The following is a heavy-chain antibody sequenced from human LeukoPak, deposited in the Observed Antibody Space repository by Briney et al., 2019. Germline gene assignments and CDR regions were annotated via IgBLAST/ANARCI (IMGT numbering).Heavy chain of an antibody. V-gene: IGHV4-59*08. Sequence: SETLSLTCTVSGGSIRSYYWSWIRQPPGKGLEWIGYIYYSGSTNYNPSLKSRVTISVDTSKNQFSLKLSSVTAADTAVYYCARWGDGYKPYYYYYYMDVWGKGTTVTVSS. CDR3: ARWGDGYKPYYYYYYMDV. CDR2: IYYSGST. D-gene: IGHD5-24*01. CDR1: GGSIRSYY. J-gene: IGHJ6*03.